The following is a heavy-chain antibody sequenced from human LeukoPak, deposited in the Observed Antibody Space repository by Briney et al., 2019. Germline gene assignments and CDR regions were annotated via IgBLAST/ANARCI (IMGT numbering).Heavy chain of an antibody. V-gene: IGHV4-39*01. J-gene: IGHJ4*02. Sequence: SATLSLTCTVSGGSISSSSYYWGWIRQPPGKGLEWIGSIYYSGSTYYNPSLKSRVTISVDTSKNQFSLKLSSVTAADTAVYYCARQLVLVDYWGQGTLVTVSS. CDR3: ARQLVLVDY. D-gene: IGHD6-6*01. CDR1: GGSISSSSYY. CDR2: IYYSGST.